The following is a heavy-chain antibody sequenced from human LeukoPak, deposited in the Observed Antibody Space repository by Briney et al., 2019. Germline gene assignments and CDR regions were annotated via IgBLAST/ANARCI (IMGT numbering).Heavy chain of an antibody. J-gene: IGHJ4*02. CDR2: IRRDGSDN. CDR1: GFSFSQYW. CDR3: VRDGGGGYNDLDS. Sequence: GGSLRLSCVASGFSFSQYWMTWVRQAPGKGLEWVANIRRDGSDNNYVDSVKGRFTISRDNAKNTLFLQMNNLRIEDTAVYYCVRDGGGGYNDLDSWGQGTLVTVSS. D-gene: IGHD5-24*01. V-gene: IGHV3-7*01.